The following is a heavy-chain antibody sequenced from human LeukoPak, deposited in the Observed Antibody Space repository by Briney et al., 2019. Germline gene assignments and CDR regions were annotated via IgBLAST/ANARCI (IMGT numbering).Heavy chain of an antibody. CDR3: AKDKSGTRMGDFDY. V-gene: IGHV3-9*01. D-gene: IGHD6-13*01. J-gene: IGHJ4*02. Sequence: GGSLRLSCAASGFTFDDYAMHWVRQAPGKGLEWVSGISWNSGSIGYADSVKGRFTISRDNAKNSLYLQMNSLRAEDTALYYCAKDKSGTRMGDFDYWGQGTLVTVSS. CDR1: GFTFDDYA. CDR2: ISWNSGSI.